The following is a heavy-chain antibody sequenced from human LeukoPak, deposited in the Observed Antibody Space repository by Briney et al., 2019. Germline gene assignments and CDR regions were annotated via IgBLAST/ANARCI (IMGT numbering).Heavy chain of an antibody. D-gene: IGHD6-19*01. J-gene: IGHJ4*02. CDR2: INDSGGST. V-gene: IGHV3-23*01. CDR1: GFTFSNYA. CDR3: AKPAISSRGWYYDY. Sequence: GGSLRLSFAASGFTFSNYAMSWVRKAPGKGLEWAPAINDSGGSTYYAESVKGRFSISRDNSKNTLYLQMNSLRAEDTAVYYCAKPAISSRGWYYDYWGQGTLVTVSS.